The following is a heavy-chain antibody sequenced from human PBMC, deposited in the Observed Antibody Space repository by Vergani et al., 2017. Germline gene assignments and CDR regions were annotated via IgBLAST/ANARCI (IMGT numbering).Heavy chain of an antibody. CDR1: RCRFPGYA. V-gene: IGHV3-23*01. J-gene: IGHJ4*02. CDR3: TKGSRGYTGYFLDY. CDR2: VSGSSATP. Sequence: VQLLESGGGLVQPGGSLRLSCEASRCRFPGYALRGVRQSPGKGVEWVSSVSGSSATPYYADSVKGRFIISRDNSKNTLHLQINSLRADDTAVYYCTKGSRGYTGYFLDYWGQGTLATVSS. D-gene: IGHD2-15*01.